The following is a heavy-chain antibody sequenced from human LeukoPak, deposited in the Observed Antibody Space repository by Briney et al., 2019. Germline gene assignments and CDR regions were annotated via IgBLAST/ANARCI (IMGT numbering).Heavy chain of an antibody. CDR1: GFTFSSYA. Sequence: GGSLRLSCAASGFTFSSYAMHWVRQAPGKGLEYVSAISSNGGSTYYANSVKGRFTISRDNSKNKLYLQMGSLRAEDMAVYYCASLSSGWYGYWGQGTLVTVSS. V-gene: IGHV3-64*01. CDR3: ASLSSGWYGY. J-gene: IGHJ4*02. D-gene: IGHD6-19*01. CDR2: ISSNGGST.